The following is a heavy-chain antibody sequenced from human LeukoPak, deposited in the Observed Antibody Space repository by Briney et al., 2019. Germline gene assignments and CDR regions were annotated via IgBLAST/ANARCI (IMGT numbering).Heavy chain of an antibody. CDR3: ARQLELGENGFDP. V-gene: IGHV1-2*02. CDR1: GYTFIDYY. J-gene: IGHJ5*02. CDR2: INPNSDGT. Sequence: GASVKVSCKASGYTFIDYYIHWVRQAPGQGLEWMGWINPNSDGTNYAQKFRGRVTMTRDTSTSTAYMELSILRSDDTAVYYCARQLELGENGFDPWGQGTLVIVSS. D-gene: IGHD1-7*01.